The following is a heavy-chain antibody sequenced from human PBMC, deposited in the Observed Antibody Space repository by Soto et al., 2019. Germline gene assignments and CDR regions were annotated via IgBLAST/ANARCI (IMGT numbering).Heavy chain of an antibody. V-gene: IGHV3-30-3*01. D-gene: IGHD3-16*02. CDR3: ARAEVMITFGGVIVHYGMDV. Sequence: QVQLVESGGGVVQPGRSLRLSCAASGFTFSSYAMHWVRQAPGKGLEWVAVISYDGSNKYYADSVKGRFIISRDNSKNTRYMQMNSLRAEDTAVYYCARAEVMITFGGVIVHYGMDVWGQGTTVTVSS. J-gene: IGHJ6*02. CDR1: GFTFSSYA. CDR2: ISYDGSNK.